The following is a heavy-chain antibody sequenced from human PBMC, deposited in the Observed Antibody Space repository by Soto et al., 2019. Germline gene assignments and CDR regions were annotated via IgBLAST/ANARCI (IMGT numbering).Heavy chain of an antibody. Sequence: SETLSLTCSVSNGAMMRSSYYWGWIRQPPGKGLEWIGSVFYNGSSHYNPSLKSRLAISVDTSKNQFSLKLSSVTAADTAVYYCARDNSYYDLYYYYGMDVWGQGTTVTVSS. V-gene: IGHV4-39*07. CDR2: VFYNGSS. CDR3: ARDNSYYDLYYYYGMDV. D-gene: IGHD3-22*01. J-gene: IGHJ6*02. CDR1: NGAMMRSSYY.